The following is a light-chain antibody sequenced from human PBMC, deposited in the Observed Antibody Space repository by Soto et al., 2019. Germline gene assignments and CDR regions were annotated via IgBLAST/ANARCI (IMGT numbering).Light chain of an antibody. Sequence: DLQMTQSPSTLSASVGASVTITCRASQNIRNWLAWYQQKSGKAPNPLIYDASSLKSGVPARFSGSGSGTEFTLTISSLHPDDFATYDCQQYNTYSTFGQGTRLEIK. CDR3: QQYNTYST. CDR1: QNIRNW. V-gene: IGKV1-5*01. CDR2: DAS. J-gene: IGKJ5*01.